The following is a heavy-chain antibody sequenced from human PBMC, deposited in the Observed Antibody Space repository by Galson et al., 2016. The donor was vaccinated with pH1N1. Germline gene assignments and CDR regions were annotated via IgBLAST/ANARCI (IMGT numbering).Heavy chain of an antibody. CDR1: GFIFSDHY. CDR3: VRVGVPWNYDY. Sequence: CAASGFIFSDHYMDWVRQAPGKGLEWVGRIRKKTNSYTTEYATSVKGRFTIARDDSENLLYLQMSSLKTDDTAVYYCVRVGVPWNYDYWGQGTLVTVSS. D-gene: IGHD3-16*01. V-gene: IGHV3-72*01. CDR2: IRKKTNSYTT. J-gene: IGHJ4*02.